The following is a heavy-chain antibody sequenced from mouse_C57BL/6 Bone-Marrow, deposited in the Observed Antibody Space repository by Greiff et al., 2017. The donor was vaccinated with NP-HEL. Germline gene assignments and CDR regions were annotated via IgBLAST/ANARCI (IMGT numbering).Heavy chain of an antibody. V-gene: IGHV7-3*01. CDR1: GFTFTDYY. J-gene: IGHJ2*01. Sequence: EVKLVESGGGLVQPGGSLSLSCAASGFTFTDYYMSWVRQPPGKALEWLGFIRNKANGYTTEYSASVKGRFTISRDNSQSILYLQMNALRAEDSATYYCARYMGNDGYYDDYWGQGTTLTVSS. D-gene: IGHD2-3*01. CDR3: ARYMGNDGYYDDY. CDR2: IRNKANGYTT.